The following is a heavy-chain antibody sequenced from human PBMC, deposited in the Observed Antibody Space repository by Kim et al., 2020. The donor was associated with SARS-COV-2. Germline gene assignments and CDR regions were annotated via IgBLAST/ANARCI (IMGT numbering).Heavy chain of an antibody. Sequence: GGSLRLSCAPSGFTFSSYAMTWVRQTPGEGLEWVSSIRGDGGTTYYGDSVKGRFTISRDNSKNMLYLQMHSLRAEDTALYYCVKRQYGSGGSWGGFESWGQGTLVIVSS. J-gene: IGHJ4*02. CDR1: GFTFSSYA. CDR3: VKRQYGSGGSWGGFES. CDR2: IRGDGGTT. D-gene: IGHD3-10*01. V-gene: IGHV3-23*01.